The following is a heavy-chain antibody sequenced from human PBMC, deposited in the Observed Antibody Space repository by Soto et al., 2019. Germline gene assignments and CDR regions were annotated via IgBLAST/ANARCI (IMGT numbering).Heavy chain of an antibody. V-gene: IGHV3-33*01. CDR1: GFTISTHG. J-gene: IGHJ4*02. Sequence: QVQLVESGGGVAQPGTSLRLSCAASGFTISTHGMHWVRQAPGKGLEWVANIWYDGSNKFYADSVKGRFTISKDNSKNTLYVEMNSLRAEDTAVYYCAAATTWNFHFHYWGQGTQVTVSS. CDR3: AAATTWNFHFHY. CDR2: IWYDGSNK. D-gene: IGHD1-7*01.